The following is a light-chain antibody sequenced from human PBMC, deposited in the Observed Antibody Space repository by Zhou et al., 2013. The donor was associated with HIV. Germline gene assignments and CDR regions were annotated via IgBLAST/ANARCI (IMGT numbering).Light chain of an antibody. Sequence: DIQMTQSPSTLSASVGDRVTITCRASQSISNWLAWYQQKPGKAPKLLIYKASSLESGVPSRFSGSGSGTEFTLTISSLQSDDFATYYCQQYHSYPITFGQGTRLEIK. V-gene: IGKV1-5*03. CDR3: QQYHSYPIT. CDR1: QSISNW. J-gene: IGKJ5*01. CDR2: KAS.